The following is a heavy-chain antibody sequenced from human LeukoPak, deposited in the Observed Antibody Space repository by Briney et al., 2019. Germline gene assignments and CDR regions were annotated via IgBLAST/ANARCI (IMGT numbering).Heavy chain of an antibody. CDR1: GGSISSYY. CDR3: ARSPPYDFWSGYYSRPRPNWFDP. CDR2: IYYSGST. D-gene: IGHD3-3*01. V-gene: IGHV4-59*01. Sequence: SSDTLSLTGTVSGGSISSYYWSWILQPPGKGLEWMGYIYYSGSTNYNPSLKSRVTISVDTSKNQFSLKLSSVTAADTAVYYCARSPPYDFWSGYYSRPRPNWFDPWGQGTLVTVSS. J-gene: IGHJ5*02.